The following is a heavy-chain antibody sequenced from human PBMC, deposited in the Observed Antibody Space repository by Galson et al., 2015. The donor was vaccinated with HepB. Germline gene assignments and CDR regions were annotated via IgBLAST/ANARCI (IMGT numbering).Heavy chain of an antibody. D-gene: IGHD4-17*01. V-gene: IGHV1-18*01. CDR1: GYTFTSYG. CDR2: IGTYNGNT. Sequence: SVKVSCKASGYTFTSYGISWVRQAPGQGLEWMGWIGTYNGNTNYAQKFQGRVTMTTDTSTSTAYMDLRSLRSDDTAVYYCARSYGDYVGACGYWGQGTLVTVSS. J-gene: IGHJ4*02. CDR3: ARSYGDYVGACGY.